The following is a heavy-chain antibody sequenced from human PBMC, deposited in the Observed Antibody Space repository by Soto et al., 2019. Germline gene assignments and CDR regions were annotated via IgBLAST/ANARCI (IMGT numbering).Heavy chain of an antibody. CDR3: TTSRITIFGVVISYYYYYGMDV. CDR1: GFTFSNAW. D-gene: IGHD3-3*01. Sequence: GSLRLSCAASGFTFSNAWMSWVRQAPGKGLEWVGRIKSKTDGGTTDYAAPVKGRFTISRDDSKHTLYLQMNSLKTEDTAVYYCTTSRITIFGVVISYYYYYGMDVWVQGTTVNVSS. V-gene: IGHV3-15*01. CDR2: IKSKTDGGTT. J-gene: IGHJ6*01.